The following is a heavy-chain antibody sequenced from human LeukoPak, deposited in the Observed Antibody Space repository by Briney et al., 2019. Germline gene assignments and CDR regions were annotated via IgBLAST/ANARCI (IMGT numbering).Heavy chain of an antibody. CDR1: GGSMSSYY. D-gene: IGHD5-24*01. CDR3: ARDRDGFNGGAFDV. CDR2: IYYSGST. J-gene: IGHJ3*01. V-gene: IGHV4-59*01. Sequence: SETLSLTCTVSGGSMSSYYWSWIRQPPGKGPEWIGYIYYSGSTNYNPSLKSRVTISVDTSKKHYTLKLSSVTAADTAVYYCARDRDGFNGGAFDVWGQGTMVTVS.